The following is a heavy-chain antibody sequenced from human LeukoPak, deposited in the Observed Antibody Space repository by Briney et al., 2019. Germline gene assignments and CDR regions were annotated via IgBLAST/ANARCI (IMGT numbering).Heavy chain of an antibody. CDR3: ARGPFGSGSFLDY. V-gene: IGHV1-8*01. Sequence: ASVKVSCKASGYIFISNDINWVRQAAGRGLEWMGWMNPNSGDTGYTQKFQGRVAMTRSTSITTAYMELSSLRSEDTAVYYCARGPFGSGSFLDYWGQGTLVTVSS. CDR2: MNPNSGDT. CDR1: GYIFISND. J-gene: IGHJ4*02. D-gene: IGHD3-10*01.